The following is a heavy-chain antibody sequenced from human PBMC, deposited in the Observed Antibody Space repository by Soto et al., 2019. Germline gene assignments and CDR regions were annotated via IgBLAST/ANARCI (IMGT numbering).Heavy chain of an antibody. J-gene: IGHJ4*02. CDR2: INPNSGGT. CDR3: ARGKAIFGVVISYYFDY. CDR1: GYTFTGYY. D-gene: IGHD3-3*01. Sequence: QAQLVQSGAEVKKPGASVKVSCKASGYTFTGYYMHWVRQAPGQGLEWMGWINPNSGGTNYAQKFQGWVTMTRDTSISTAYMELSRLRSDDTAVYYCARGKAIFGVVISYYFDYWGQGTLVTVSS. V-gene: IGHV1-2*04.